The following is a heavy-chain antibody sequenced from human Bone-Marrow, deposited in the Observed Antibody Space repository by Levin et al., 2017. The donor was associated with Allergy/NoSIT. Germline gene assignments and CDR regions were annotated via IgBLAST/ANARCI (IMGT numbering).Heavy chain of an antibody. D-gene: IGHD5-12*01. CDR3: AAVATPTYYYGMGV. CDR2: VYSTGTT. CDR1: GFIVSNKY. J-gene: IGHJ6*02. V-gene: IGHV3-53*01. Sequence: GESLKISCAASGFIVSNKYMSWVRQAPGKGLQWVAVVYSTGTTYHADSVKGRFTISRDNSKNMLYLQMNSLRVEDTAVYYCAAVATPTYYYGMGVWGPGTTVTVSS.